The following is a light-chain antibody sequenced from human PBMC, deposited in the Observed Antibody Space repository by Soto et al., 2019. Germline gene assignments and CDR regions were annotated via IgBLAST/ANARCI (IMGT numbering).Light chain of an antibody. CDR2: GVS. CDR3: SSYSDTTTRV. J-gene: IGLJ1*01. CDR1: SSDVGGFNS. V-gene: IGLV2-14*03. Sequence: QSVLTQPASVSGSPGRSITISCTGTSSDVGGFNSVSWYQLYPGKAPKLIIYGVSNRPSGVSQRFSGSKSGNTASLTISGLRAEDEAEYYCSSYSDTTTRVFGAGTRSPS.